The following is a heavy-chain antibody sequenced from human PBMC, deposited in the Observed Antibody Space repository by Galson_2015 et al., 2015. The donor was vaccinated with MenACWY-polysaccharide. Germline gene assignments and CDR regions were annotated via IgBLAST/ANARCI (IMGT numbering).Heavy chain of an antibody. V-gene: IGHV3-48*02. D-gene: IGHD5-24*01. J-gene: IGHJ4*02. CDR3: ARSRGDGYKFGFDY. CDR2: ISTGSSTI. Sequence: SLRLSCAASGFTFKNYVMGWVRQAPGKGLEWVSYISTGSSTINYADSVKGRFTISRDNAKNSLYLQMNSLRDEDTAVYYCARSRGDGYKFGFDYWGQGTLVTVSS. CDR1: GFTFKNYV.